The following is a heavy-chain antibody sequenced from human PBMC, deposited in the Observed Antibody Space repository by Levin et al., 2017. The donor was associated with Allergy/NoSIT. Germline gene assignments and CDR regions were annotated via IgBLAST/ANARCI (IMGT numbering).Heavy chain of an antibody. J-gene: IGHJ4*02. CDR2: INHSGST. Sequence: SETLSLTCAVYGGSFSGYYWSWIRQPPGKGLEWIGEINHSGSTNYNPSLKSRVTISVDTSKNQFSLKLSSVTAADTAVYYCARGYLYYDYILGSYRYTGDTGLYFDYWGQGTLVTVSS. CDR3: ARGYLYYDYILGSYRYTGDTGLYFDY. CDR1: GGSFSGYY. V-gene: IGHV4-34*01. D-gene: IGHD3-16*02.